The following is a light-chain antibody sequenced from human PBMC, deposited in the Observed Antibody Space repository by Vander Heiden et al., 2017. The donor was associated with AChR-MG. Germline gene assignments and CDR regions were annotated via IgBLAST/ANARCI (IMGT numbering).Light chain of an antibody. V-gene: IGKV1-5*03. CDR1: QSISSW. CDR3: QQDNTYWT. CDR2: KAS. J-gene: IGKJ1*01. Sequence: DIQMTQSPSTLSASVGDRLTITYRASQSISSWLAWYQQKLLIYKASSLESGVPSRFSGSGSGTEFTLTISSLQPDDFANYYCQQDNTYWTFGQGTKVEIK.